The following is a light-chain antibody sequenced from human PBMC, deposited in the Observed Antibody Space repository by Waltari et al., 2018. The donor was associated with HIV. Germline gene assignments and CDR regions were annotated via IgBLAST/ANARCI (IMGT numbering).Light chain of an antibody. J-gene: IGKJ3*01. Sequence: DIVMTQSPDSLAVSLGERATINCKSSQSVLYSPNNKNYLAWYQQTPGQPPKVLIYLSSTRQSGVPERFSGSGSGTDFTLTISSLQAEDVAVYYCQQYISFPFTFGPGTKVDIK. CDR2: LSS. V-gene: IGKV4-1*01. CDR1: QSVLYSPNNKNY. CDR3: QQYISFPFT.